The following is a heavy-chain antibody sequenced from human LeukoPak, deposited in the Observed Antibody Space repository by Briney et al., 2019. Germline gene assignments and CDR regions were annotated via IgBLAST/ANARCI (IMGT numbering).Heavy chain of an antibody. Sequence: GGSLRLSCAASGFTFSSHAMSWVRQAPGKGLEWVSAISGSSSSTYYADSVKGRFTISRDNSKNTLYLQMNSLRAEDTAVYYCAKTVRGVDNYYYYYMDVWGKGTTVTVSS. CDR3: AKTVRGVDNYYYYYMDV. D-gene: IGHD3-10*01. J-gene: IGHJ6*03. V-gene: IGHV3-23*01. CDR1: GFTFSSHA. CDR2: ISGSSSST.